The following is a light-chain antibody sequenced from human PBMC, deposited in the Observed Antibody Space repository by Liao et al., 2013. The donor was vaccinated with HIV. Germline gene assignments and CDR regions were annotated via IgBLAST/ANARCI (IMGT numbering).Light chain of an antibody. J-gene: IGLJ1*01. V-gene: IGLV3-21*04. CDR1: NIGSKR. CDR3: QVWDSGSENYV. Sequence: SYDLTQPPSVSVAPGKTARITCGGNNIGSKRVHWYQQRPGQAPVVVIFYNNDRPSGIPERFSGSNSGNTATLTISRVEVGDEADYYCQVWDSGSENYVFGTGTKVTVL. CDR2: YNN.